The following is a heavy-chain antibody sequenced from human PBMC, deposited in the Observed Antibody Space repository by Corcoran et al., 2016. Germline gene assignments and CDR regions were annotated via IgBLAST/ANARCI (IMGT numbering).Heavy chain of an antibody. Sequence: EVQLVQSGAEVKKSGESLMISCKGSGYTFASYWIAWVRQMPGKGLEWMGIIYPGDSDTRYSPSFQGQVTISADKSINTAYLQWRSLAASDTAMYYGARRGYAWDDWYFDLWGRGTLVTVSS. CDR3: ARRGYAWDDWYFDL. CDR1: GYTFASYW. CDR2: IYPGDSDT. V-gene: IGHV5-51*01. D-gene: IGHD3-16*01. J-gene: IGHJ2*01.